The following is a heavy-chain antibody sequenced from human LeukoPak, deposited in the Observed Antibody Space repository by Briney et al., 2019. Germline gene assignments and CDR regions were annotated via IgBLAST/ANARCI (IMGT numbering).Heavy chain of an antibody. J-gene: IGHJ4*02. Sequence: GGSLRLSCAASGFTFDDYAMHWVRQAPGKGLEWVSGISWNSGSIGYADSVKGRFTISRDNAKNSLYLQMNSLRAGDTALYYCAKAGAKLELVYWGQGTLVTVSS. D-gene: IGHD1-7*01. V-gene: IGHV3-9*01. CDR3: AKAGAKLELVY. CDR2: ISWNSGSI. CDR1: GFTFDDYA.